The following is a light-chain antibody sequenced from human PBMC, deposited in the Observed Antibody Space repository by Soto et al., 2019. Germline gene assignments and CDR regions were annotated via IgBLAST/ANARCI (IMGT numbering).Light chain of an antibody. CDR3: QTWGTGSHVV. V-gene: IGLV4-69*01. Sequence: QPVLTQSPSASASLGASVKLTCTLSSGHSSYAIAWHQQQPEKGPRYLMKLDSDGSHTKGDAIPDRFSGSSSGAERYLTISGLQSEDEADYYCQTWGTGSHVVFGGGTKVTVL. J-gene: IGLJ2*01. CDR2: LDSDGSH. CDR1: SGHSSYA.